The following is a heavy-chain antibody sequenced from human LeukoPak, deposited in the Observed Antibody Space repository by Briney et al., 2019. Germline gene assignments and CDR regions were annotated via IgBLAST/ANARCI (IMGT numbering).Heavy chain of an antibody. Sequence: GGSLRLSCAASGFTFSSYAMSWVRQAPGKGLEWVSAISGSGGSTYYADSVKGRFTTSRDNSKNTLYLQMISLRAEDTAVYYCAKRGAGGGYFDYWGQGTLVTVSS. CDR2: ISGSGGST. CDR1: GFTFSSYA. J-gene: IGHJ4*02. D-gene: IGHD1-26*01. V-gene: IGHV3-23*01. CDR3: AKRGAGGGYFDY.